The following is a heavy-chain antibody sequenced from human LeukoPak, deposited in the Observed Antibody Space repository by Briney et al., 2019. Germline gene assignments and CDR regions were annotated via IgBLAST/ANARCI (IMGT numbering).Heavy chain of an antibody. CDR2: IYYSGST. CDR1: GGSISSYY. D-gene: IGHD1-26*01. J-gene: IGHJ4*02. V-gene: IGHV4-59*08. CDR3: ARGVGATTIDY. Sequence: SETLSLTCTVSGGSISSYYWSWIRQPPGKGLEWIGYIYYSGSTNYNPSLKSRVAISVDTSKNQFSLKLSSVTAADTAVYYCARGVGATTIDYWGQGTLVTVSS.